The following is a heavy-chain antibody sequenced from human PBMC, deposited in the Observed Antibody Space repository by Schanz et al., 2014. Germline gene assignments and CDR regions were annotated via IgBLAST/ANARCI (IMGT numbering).Heavy chain of an antibody. D-gene: IGHD3-22*01. V-gene: IGHV3-23*04. Sequence: DLVESGGGLIQRGESLRLSCSASGFTFSSYAMSWVRQAPGKGLEWVSGISGSGGTTHYADSVEGRFTISRVNSKNTLYLRMKGLRAEDTAVYYCAKGRRGYFDSSGSYWGTFDFWGQGTLXSVSS. CDR2: ISGSGGTT. CDR3: AKGRRGYFDSSGSYWGTFDF. J-gene: IGHJ4*02. CDR1: GFTFSSYA.